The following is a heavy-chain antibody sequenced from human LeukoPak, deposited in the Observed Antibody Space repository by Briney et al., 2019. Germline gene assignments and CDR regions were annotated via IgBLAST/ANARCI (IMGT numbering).Heavy chain of an antibody. D-gene: IGHD5-18*01. J-gene: IGHJ6*03. CDR3: ARAATAMVTDYYYMDV. Sequence: SVKVSCKASGGTFSSYAISWVRQAPGQGLEWMGGIILIFGTANYAQKFQGRVTITTDESTSTAYMELSSLRSEDTAVYYCARAATAMVTDYYYMDVWGKGTTVTVSS. CDR2: IILIFGTA. CDR1: GGTFSSYA. V-gene: IGHV1-69*05.